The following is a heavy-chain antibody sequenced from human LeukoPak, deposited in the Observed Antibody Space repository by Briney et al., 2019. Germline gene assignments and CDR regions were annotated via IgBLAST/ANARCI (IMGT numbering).Heavy chain of an antibody. CDR2: ISSFSGTI. D-gene: IGHD3-16*01. CDR3: ARVRKGRGGPFDP. J-gene: IGHJ5*02. Sequence: GGSLRLSCVASGITFSSYSMNWVRQAPGKGLEWVSYISSFSGTINYADSVKGRFTISRDNAKNSLYLQMNSLRAEDTAVYYCARVRKGRGGPFDPWGQGTLVTVSS. V-gene: IGHV3-48*01. CDR1: GITFSSYS.